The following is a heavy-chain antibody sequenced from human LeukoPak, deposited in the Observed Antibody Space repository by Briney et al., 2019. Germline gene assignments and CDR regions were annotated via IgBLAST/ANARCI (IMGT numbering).Heavy chain of an antibody. CDR2: IIPLQGIA. CDR3: ARDIPTAAGPYYFDY. CDR1: EGIFNYYA. D-gene: IGHD2-21*01. Sequence: SVKVSCKPSEGIFNYYALSWVRQAPGQGLEWMGRIIPLQGIAKYAQRFQGRVTITADKSTNTAYMELSSLRSEDMALYYCARDIPTAAGPYYFDYWGQGTLVTVSS. V-gene: IGHV1-69*04. J-gene: IGHJ4*02.